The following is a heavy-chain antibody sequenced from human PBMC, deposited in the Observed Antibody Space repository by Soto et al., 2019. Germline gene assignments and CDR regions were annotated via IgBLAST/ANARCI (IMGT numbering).Heavy chain of an antibody. J-gene: IGHJ6*02. V-gene: IGHV4-39*01. CDR2: IYYSGST. D-gene: IGHD3-10*01. CDR3: ERSGYYYYYYGMDV. CDR1: GDSISSSSYY. Sequence: SDTLSLTCTVSGDSISSSSYYWGWIRQPPGKGLEWIGSIYYSGSTYYNPSLKSRVTISVDTSKNQFSLKLSSVTAADTAVYYCERSGYYYYYYGMDVWGQGITVTVSS.